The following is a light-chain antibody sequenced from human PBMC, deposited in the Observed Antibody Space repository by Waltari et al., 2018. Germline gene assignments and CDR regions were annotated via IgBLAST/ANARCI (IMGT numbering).Light chain of an antibody. J-gene: IGLJ2*01. CDR2: GNT. CDR3: QSYDSSLSAVV. CDR1: SSNVGAGYA. V-gene: IGLV1-40*01. Sequence: QSVLTQAPSVSGAPGQRVTISCTGSSSNVGAGYAVHWHQQLPGTAPNLLIYGNTNRPSGVPDRFSGSKSGTSASLAIAGLQAEDEADYYCQSYDSSLSAVVFGGGTKLTVL.